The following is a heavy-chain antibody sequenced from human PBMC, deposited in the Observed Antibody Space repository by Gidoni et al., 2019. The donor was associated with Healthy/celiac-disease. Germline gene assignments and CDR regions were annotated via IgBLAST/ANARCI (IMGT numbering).Heavy chain of an antibody. CDR2: IYTSGST. J-gene: IGHJ4*02. Sequence: QVQLQESGPGLVKPSQTLSLTCTVSGGSISRGSYYWSWIRQPAGKGLEWIGRIYTSGSTNYNPSLKSRVTISVDTSKNQFSLKLSSVTAADTAVYYCARDGGYCSGGSCYFFLYWGQGTLVTVSS. CDR1: GGSISRGSYY. V-gene: IGHV4-61*02. CDR3: ARDGGYCSGGSCYFFLY. D-gene: IGHD2-15*01.